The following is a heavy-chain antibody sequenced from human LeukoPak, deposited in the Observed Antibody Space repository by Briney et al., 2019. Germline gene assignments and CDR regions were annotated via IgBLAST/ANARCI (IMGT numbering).Heavy chain of an antibody. CDR1: GGTFSSYA. J-gene: IGHJ5*02. CDR2: IIPIFGAA. Sequence: GASVKVSCKASGGTFSSYAISWVRQAPGQGLEWMGGIIPIFGAANYAQKFQGRVTITADKSTSTAYMELSSLRSEDTAVYYCARADWNYVRWFDPWGQGTLVTVSS. CDR3: ARADWNYVRWFDP. D-gene: IGHD1-7*01. V-gene: IGHV1-69*06.